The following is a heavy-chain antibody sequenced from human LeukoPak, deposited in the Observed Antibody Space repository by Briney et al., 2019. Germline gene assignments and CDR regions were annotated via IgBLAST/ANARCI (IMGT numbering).Heavy chain of an antibody. J-gene: IGHJ4*02. V-gene: IGHV3-23*01. CDR1: GFTFTNYA. CDR3: AAGEPYVY. CDR2: ISSGSGVTT. Sequence: GGSLRLSCAAPGFTFTNYAMSWVRQAPGKGLEWVSTISSGSGVTTYYADSVKGRFTISRDNSKNTLYLQINSLRAEDTAVYYCAAGEPYVYWGQGTLVTVSS. D-gene: IGHD1-14*01.